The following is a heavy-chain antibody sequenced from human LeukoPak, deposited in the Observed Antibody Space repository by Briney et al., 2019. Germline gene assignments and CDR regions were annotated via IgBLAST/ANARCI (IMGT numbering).Heavy chain of an antibody. V-gene: IGHV3-23*01. CDR2: ISTTGGST. D-gene: IGHD4-23*01. CDR1: GFSFNNYA. J-gene: IGHJ4*02. Sequence: GGSLILSCAASGFSFNNYAMSWVRQAPGKGLEWVSAISTTGGSTYYADSVKGRFTISRDNSKNTLSRQMDSLRVEDTAVYYCAKDWTTVVTPKGYYFDSWGQGTLVTVSS. CDR3: AKDWTTVVTPKGYYFDS.